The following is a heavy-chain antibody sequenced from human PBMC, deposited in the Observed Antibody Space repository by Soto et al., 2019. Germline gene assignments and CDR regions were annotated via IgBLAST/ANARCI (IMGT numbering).Heavy chain of an antibody. J-gene: IGHJ4*02. V-gene: IGHV3-30-3*01. Sequence: QVQLVESGGGVVQPGRSLRLSCAASGFTFSSYAMHWVRQAPGKGLEWVAVISYDGSNKYYADSVKGRLTISRDNSKNTLYLQIDSLRAEATAVYYCARAYEGDCFDYWGQGTLVTVSS. D-gene: IGHD3-16*01. CDR2: ISYDGSNK. CDR3: ARAYEGDCFDY. CDR1: GFTFSSYA.